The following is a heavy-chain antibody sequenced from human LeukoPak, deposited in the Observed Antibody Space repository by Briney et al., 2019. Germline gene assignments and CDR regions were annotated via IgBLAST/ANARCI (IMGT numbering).Heavy chain of an antibody. V-gene: IGHV4-4*07. CDR1: GGSISSYY. J-gene: IGHJ6*02. CDR3: ARLCSSTSCYHYYGMDV. CDR2: IYTSGST. Sequence: PSETLSLTCTVSGGSISSYYWSWIRQPAGKGLEWIGRIYTSGSTNYNPSLKSRVTMSVDTSKNQFSLKLSSVTAADTAVYYCARLCSSTSCYHYYGMDVWGQGTTVTVSS. D-gene: IGHD2-2*01.